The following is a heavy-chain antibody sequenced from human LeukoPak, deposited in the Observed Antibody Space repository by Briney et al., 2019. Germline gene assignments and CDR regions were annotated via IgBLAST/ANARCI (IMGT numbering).Heavy chain of an antibody. CDR2: IYHSGST. CDR3: ARLHCGGDCYSPIWDY. J-gene: IGHJ4*02. V-gene: IGHV4-4*02. Sequence: SETLSLTCAVSGGSISSSNWWSWVRQPPGKGLEWIGEIYHSGSTNYNPSLKSRVTKSVDKSKNQFSLKLSSVTAADTAVYYCARLHCGGDCYSPIWDYWGQGTLVTVSS. CDR1: GGSISSSNW. D-gene: IGHD2-21*02.